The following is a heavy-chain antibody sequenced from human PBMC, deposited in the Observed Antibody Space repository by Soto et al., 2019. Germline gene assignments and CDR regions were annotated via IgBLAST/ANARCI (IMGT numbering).Heavy chain of an antibody. Sequence: QVQLVQSGAEVKKPGASVKVSCKASGYTFTSYAMHWVRQAPGQRLEWMGWINAGNGNTKYSQKFQGRVTITRDTSEIKAYMELSSVRSEDTAVYYYARVGDRYSGYALDYWGQGTLVTVSS. CDR2: INAGNGNT. D-gene: IGHD5-12*01. J-gene: IGHJ4*02. CDR3: ARVGDRYSGYALDY. V-gene: IGHV1-3*01. CDR1: GYTFTSYA.